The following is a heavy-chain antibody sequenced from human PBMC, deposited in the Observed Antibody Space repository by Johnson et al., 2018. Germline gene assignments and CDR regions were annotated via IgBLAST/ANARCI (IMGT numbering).Heavy chain of an antibody. Sequence: VQLQESGGGLAQPGGSLRLSCTASGLTFSTDWMHWVRQIPGKGLEWVSRLTPDGTDTYYADSVKGRFIMSRDNAKNTRFLQMNSLRAEDTAMYYCAREEAAAGNWFFDLWGRGTLVTVSS. CDR2: LTPDGTDT. CDR1: GLTFSTDW. CDR3: AREEAAAGNWFFDL. D-gene: IGHD6-13*01. J-gene: IGHJ2*01. V-gene: IGHV3-74*01.